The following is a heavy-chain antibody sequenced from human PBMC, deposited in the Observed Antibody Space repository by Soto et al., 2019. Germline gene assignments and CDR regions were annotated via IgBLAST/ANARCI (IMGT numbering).Heavy chain of an antibody. D-gene: IGHD3-10*01. CDR3: AKGDEWFGVPFDY. V-gene: IGHV3-23*01. J-gene: IGHJ4*02. Sequence: EVQLWESGGGLVQPGGSLRLSCAASGFTFSSYAMSWVRQAPGKGLEWVSAISGSGGSTYYADSVTGRFTISRDNSKNTLYLQMNSLRAEDTAVYYCAKGDEWFGVPFDYWGQGTLVTVSS. CDR1: GFTFSSYA. CDR2: ISGSGGST.